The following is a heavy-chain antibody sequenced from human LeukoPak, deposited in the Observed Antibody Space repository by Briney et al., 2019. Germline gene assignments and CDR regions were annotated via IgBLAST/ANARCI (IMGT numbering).Heavy chain of an antibody. Sequence: SLRLPCAASGFTFDDYAMHWVRQVPGKGLEWVSGIGWNSGGIGYADSVKGRFTISRDNAKNSLYLQMNSLRPEDTALFYCVKGTTFDAFDMWGQGTMVTVSS. J-gene: IGHJ3*02. CDR3: VKGTTFDAFDM. D-gene: IGHD4-11*01. CDR1: GFTFDDYA. V-gene: IGHV3-9*01. CDR2: IGWNSGGI.